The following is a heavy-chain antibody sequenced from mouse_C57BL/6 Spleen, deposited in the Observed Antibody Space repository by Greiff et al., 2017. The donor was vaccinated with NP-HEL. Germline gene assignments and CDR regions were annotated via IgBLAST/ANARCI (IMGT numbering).Heavy chain of an antibody. Sequence: EVQRVESGGGLVKPGGSLKLSCAASGFTFSSYAMSWVRQTPEKRLEWVATISDGGSYTYYPDNVKGRFTISRDNAKNNLYLQMSHLKSEDTAMYYCAREGSTMVTTGGFDYWGQGTTLTVSS. V-gene: IGHV5-4*01. J-gene: IGHJ2*01. CDR3: AREGSTMVTTGGFDY. CDR1: GFTFSSYA. CDR2: ISDGGSYT. D-gene: IGHD2-2*01.